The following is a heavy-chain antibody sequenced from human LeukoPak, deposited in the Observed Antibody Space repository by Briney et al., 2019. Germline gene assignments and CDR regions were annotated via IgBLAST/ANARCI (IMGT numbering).Heavy chain of an antibody. CDR2: INPSGGST. CDR1: GYTFTSYY. J-gene: IGHJ5*02. Sequence: ASVKVSFKASGYTFTSYYMHWVRQAPGQGLEWMGIINPSGGSTSYAQKFQGRVTMTRDTSTSTVYMELSSLRSEDTAVYYCARGRITMVRGVRGGHNWFDPWGQGTLVTVSS. V-gene: IGHV1-46*01. D-gene: IGHD3-10*01. CDR3: ARGRITMVRGVRGGHNWFDP.